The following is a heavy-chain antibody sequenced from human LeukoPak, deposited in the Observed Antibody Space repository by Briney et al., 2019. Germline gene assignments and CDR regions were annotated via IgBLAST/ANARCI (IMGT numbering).Heavy chain of an antibody. Sequence: ASVKVSCKASGYTFTSYDISWVRQATGQGLEWMGWMNPNSGNTGYAQKFQGRVTMTRNTSISTAYMELSSLRSEDTALYYCARGEVGATEFDYWGQGTLVTVSS. V-gene: IGHV1-8*01. CDR1: GYTFTSYD. J-gene: IGHJ4*02. D-gene: IGHD1-26*01. CDR2: MNPNSGNT. CDR3: ARGEVGATEFDY.